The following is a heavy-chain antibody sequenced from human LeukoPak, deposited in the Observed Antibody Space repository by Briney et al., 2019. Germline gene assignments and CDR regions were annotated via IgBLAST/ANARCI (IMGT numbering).Heavy chain of an antibody. CDR2: IYHSGST. V-gene: IGHV4-38-2*01. D-gene: IGHD6-13*01. CDR3: ARGISGWYEFDY. CDR1: GYSISSGYY. J-gene: IGHJ4*02. Sequence: PSETLSLICAVSGYSISSGYYWGWIRQAPGKGLEWIGSIYHSGSTYYNPSLKSRVTISVDTSKNQFSLKLSSVTAADTAVYYCARGISGWYEFDYWGQGTLVTVSS.